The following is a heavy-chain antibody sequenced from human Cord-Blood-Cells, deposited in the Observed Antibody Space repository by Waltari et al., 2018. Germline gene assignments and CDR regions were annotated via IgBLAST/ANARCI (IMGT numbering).Heavy chain of an antibody. CDR3: ATTTRAGFDY. CDR1: GFPFSSHT. CDR2: ISSSSSYI. J-gene: IGHJ4*02. Sequence: EVQLVESGGGLVKPGGSLRLSCAASGFPFSSHTMNWVRQAPGKGLEWVSSISSSSSYIYYADSVKGRFTISRDNAKNSLYLQMNSLRAEDTAVYYCATTTRAGFDYWGQGTLVTVSS. D-gene: IGHD1-7*01. V-gene: IGHV3-21*01.